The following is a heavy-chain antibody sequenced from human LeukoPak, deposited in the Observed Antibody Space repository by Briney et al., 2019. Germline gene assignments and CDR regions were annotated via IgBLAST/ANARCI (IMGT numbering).Heavy chain of an antibody. J-gene: IGHJ5*02. CDR3: ARHFFDWFRMKWFDP. D-gene: IGHD3-9*01. V-gene: IGHV4-39*01. CDR1: GGSINSNTYY. Sequence: SETLSLTCIVSGGSINSNTYYWGWIRQSPGKELEWIGSIYYNGNTYYNPSLKSRVTMSVDTSKNHFSLRLSSVTAADTAVYYCARHFFDWFRMKWFDPWGQGTLVTVSS. CDR2: IYYNGNT.